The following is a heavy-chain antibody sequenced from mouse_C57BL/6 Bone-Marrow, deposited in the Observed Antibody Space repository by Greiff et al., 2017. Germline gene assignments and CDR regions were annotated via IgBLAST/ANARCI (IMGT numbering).Heavy chain of an antibody. V-gene: IGHV3-6*01. J-gene: IGHJ3*01. CDR2: ISYDGSN. Sequence: EVQLQQSGPGLVKPSQSLSLTCSVTGYSITSGYYWNWIRQFPGNQLEWMGYISYDGSNNYNPSLKNRISITRDTSKNQFFLKLNSVTTEDTATYYCAREPFAYWGQGTLVTVSA. CDR1: GYSITSGYY. CDR3: AREPFAY.